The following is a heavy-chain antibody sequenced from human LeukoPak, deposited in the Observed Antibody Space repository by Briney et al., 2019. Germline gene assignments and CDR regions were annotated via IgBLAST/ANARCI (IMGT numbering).Heavy chain of an antibody. D-gene: IGHD3-22*01. V-gene: IGHV3-30*18. CDR2: ISYDGSNK. J-gene: IGHJ4*02. CDR1: VFTFSSYG. CDR3: AKPPGYYYDSSGYYPLSY. Sequence: PGGSLRLSCAASVFTFSSYGMHGVRQAPGKGLEWVAVISYDGSNKYYADSVKGRFTITRDNSKNTLYLQMNSLRAEDTAVYYCAKPPGYYYDSSGYYPLSYWGQGTLVTVSS.